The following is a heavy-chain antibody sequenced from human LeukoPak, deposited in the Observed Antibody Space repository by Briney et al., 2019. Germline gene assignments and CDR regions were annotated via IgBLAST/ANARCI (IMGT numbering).Heavy chain of an antibody. CDR1: RDTFSSYS. CDR2: IIPMFGAA. V-gene: IGHV1-69*06. J-gene: IGHJ5*01. D-gene: IGHD6-13*01. Sequence: SVKVSCKASRDTFSSYSISWVRQAPGQGLEWMGRIIPMFGAANYAQKFQARVTITADKSTSTVYMELRGLRSEDTAVYYCARPPPGYSSSWFQFWGQGTLVTVSS. CDR3: ARPPPGYSSSWFQF.